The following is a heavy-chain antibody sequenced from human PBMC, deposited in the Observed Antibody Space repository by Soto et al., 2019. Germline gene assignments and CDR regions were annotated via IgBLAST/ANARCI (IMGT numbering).Heavy chain of an antibody. CDR3: SRVLNYDVWCGPFDY. Sequence: EVQLVESGGGLVKPGGSLRLSCAASGFTFSSYSMNWVRQAPGKGLEWVSSISSISSYLYYADSVKGRFTISRDNAKNSMYMQINSMRAEDTAVYDCSRVLNYDVWCGPFDYWGQGTLVTVSS. D-gene: IGHD3-3*01. J-gene: IGHJ4*02. CDR2: ISSISSYL. V-gene: IGHV3-21*01. CDR1: GFTFSSYS.